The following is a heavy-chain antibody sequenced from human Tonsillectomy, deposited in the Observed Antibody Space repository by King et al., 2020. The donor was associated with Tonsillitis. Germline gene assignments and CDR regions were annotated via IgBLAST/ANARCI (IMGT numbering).Heavy chain of an antibody. CDR2: VAPENGET. D-gene: IGHD4/OR15-4a*01. J-gene: IGHJ4*02. V-gene: IGHV1-24*01. CDR3: ATGHDLGAHAH. CDR1: GDTLSEVS. Sequence: VQLVQSGAEVKKPGASVRVSCKVSGDTLSEVSVHWVRQAPGKGLEWMGGVAPENGETIYAQNFQDRVIMTEDTSTDTAYMDLSSLISEDTAVYYCATGHDLGAHAHGGQGTLVTVSS.